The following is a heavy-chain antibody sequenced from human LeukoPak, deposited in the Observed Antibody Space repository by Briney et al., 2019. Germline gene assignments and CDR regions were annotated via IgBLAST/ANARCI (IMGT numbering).Heavy chain of an antibody. J-gene: IGHJ4*02. CDR3: AKEVEGSGYYHLDK. Sequence: PGGSLRLSCAASGFTFSSYAMSWVRQAPGKGLEWVSAISGSGGSTYYADSVKGRFTISRDNSKNTLYLQMNRLRAEDTALFYCAKEVEGSGYYHLDKWGQGTLVAVSP. CDR2: ISGSGGST. V-gene: IGHV3-23*01. CDR1: GFTFSSYA. D-gene: IGHD3-22*01.